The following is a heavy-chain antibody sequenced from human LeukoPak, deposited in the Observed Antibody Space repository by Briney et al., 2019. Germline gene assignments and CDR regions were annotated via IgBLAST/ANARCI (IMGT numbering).Heavy chain of an antibody. V-gene: IGHV4-39*01. CDR3: AKRGSGDGYYFDY. CDR1: GGSISSSSYY. Sequence: PSETLSLTCTVSGGSISSSSYYWAWIRQPPGKGLEWIGSMYYSGSTYYNPFLNSRVTISIDTSKNQFSLKLSSVTAADTAEYYCAKRGSGDGYYFDYWGQGTLVTVSS. D-gene: IGHD5-24*01. J-gene: IGHJ4*02. CDR2: MYYSGST.